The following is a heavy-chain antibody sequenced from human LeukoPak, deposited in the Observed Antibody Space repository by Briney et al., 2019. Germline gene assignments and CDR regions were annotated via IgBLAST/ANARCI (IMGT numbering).Heavy chain of an antibody. CDR3: ARDPGRWLQFAYAFDI. Sequence: GESLRLSCVASGFTFSIYSMNWVRQAPGKGLEWVSSIGGSSSSLYYAESVKGRFTISRDNARNSLYLQMNSLRVEDTAVYYCARDPGRWLQFAYAFDIWGQGTMVTVSS. D-gene: IGHD5-24*01. CDR1: GFTFSIYS. CDR2: IGGSSSSL. V-gene: IGHV3-21*01. J-gene: IGHJ3*02.